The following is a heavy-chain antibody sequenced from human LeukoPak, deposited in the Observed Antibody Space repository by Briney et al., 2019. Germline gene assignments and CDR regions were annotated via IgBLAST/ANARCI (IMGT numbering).Heavy chain of an antibody. V-gene: IGHV1-2*02. D-gene: IGHD6-13*01. CDR2: INPNSGGT. Sequence: ASVKVSCKASGYTFTGYYMRWVRQAPGQGLEWMGWINPNSGGTNYAQKFQGRVTMTRDTSISTAYMELSRLRSDDTAVYYCACDSSSWDRPGYWGQGTLVTVSS. CDR1: GYTFTGYY. CDR3: ACDSSSWDRPGY. J-gene: IGHJ4*02.